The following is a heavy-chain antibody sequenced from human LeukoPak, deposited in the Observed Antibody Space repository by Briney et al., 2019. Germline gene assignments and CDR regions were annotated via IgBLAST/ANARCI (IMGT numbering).Heavy chain of an antibody. Sequence: PSETLSLTCTVSGGSISSGSYYWSWIRQPAGKGLEWIGRIYTSGSTNYNPSLKSRVTISVDTSKNQFSLKLSSVTAADTAVYYCVSGLLLVTMIVVVITRDYWGQGTLVTVSS. J-gene: IGHJ4*02. CDR3: VSGLLLVTMIVVVITRDY. CDR2: IYTSGST. V-gene: IGHV4-61*02. D-gene: IGHD3-22*01. CDR1: GGSISSGSYY.